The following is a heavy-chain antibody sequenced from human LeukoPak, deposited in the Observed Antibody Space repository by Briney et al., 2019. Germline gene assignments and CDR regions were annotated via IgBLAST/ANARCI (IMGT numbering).Heavy chain of an antibody. Sequence: ASVKLSCKVSGHTFTDLSTHWVRQTPGGGLEWMGGLDPEDGETIYAQKFQGRVTMTEDTSTDTAYMELSSLRSEDTAVYYFATGRIYSLLDYWGQGTLFTVS. V-gene: IGHV1-24*01. CDR3: ATGRIYSLLDY. D-gene: IGHD2-15*01. CDR1: GHTFTDLS. J-gene: IGHJ4*02. CDR2: LDPEDGET.